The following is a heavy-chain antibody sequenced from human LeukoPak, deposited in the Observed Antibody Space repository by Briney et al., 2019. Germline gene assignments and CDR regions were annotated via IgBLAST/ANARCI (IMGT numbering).Heavy chain of an antibody. CDR3: ARRSSGWDAFDI. CDR1: GGTFSSYA. Sequence: GSSVTVSFKASGGTFSSYAISWVRQAPGQGLEWMERIIPILGIANYAQKFQGRVTITADKSTSTAYMELSSLRSEDTAVYYCARRSSGWDAFDIWGQGTMVTVSS. J-gene: IGHJ3*02. D-gene: IGHD6-19*01. CDR2: IIPILGIA. V-gene: IGHV1-69*04.